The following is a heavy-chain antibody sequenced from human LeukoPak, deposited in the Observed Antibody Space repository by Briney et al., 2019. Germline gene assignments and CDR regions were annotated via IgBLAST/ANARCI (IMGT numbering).Heavy chain of an antibody. CDR1: GFTFTTYW. V-gene: IGHV3-7*01. Sequence: PGGSLRLSCAASGFTFTTYWMSWVRQAPGKGLEWVANIKQDGTEKYYVDSVKGRFTISRDNAKNSLYLQMNSLRAEDTAMYYCARDFRFLDDYWGQGTLVTVSS. J-gene: IGHJ4*02. CDR3: ARDFRFLDDY. D-gene: IGHD3-3*01. CDR2: IKQDGTEK.